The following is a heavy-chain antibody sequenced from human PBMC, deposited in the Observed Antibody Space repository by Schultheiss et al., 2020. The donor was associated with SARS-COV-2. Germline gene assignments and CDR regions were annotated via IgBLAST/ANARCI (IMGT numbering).Heavy chain of an antibody. V-gene: IGHV1-69*06. Sequence: SVKVSCKASGGTFSSYGISWVRQAPGQGLEWMGGIIPIFGTENYAQKFQGRVTITADKSTSTAYMELSSLRSEDTAVYYCAEGVGANRNLDYWGQVTLVTIAS. CDR3: AEGVGANRNLDY. D-gene: IGHD1-26*01. J-gene: IGHJ4*02. CDR1: GGTFSSYG. CDR2: IIPIFGTE.